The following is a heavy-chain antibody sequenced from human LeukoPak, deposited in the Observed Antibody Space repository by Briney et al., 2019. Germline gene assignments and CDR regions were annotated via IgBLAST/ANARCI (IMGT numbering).Heavy chain of an antibody. D-gene: IGHD2-2*01. Sequence: GGSLRLSCAASGFTVSSNYMSWVRQAPGKGLEWVSGISGSGGDTHNADSVKGRFTISRDNSKNTLYLQMNSLRAEDTAVYYCAKAVVRRGGDYYYGMDVWGQGTTVTVSS. CDR3: AKAVVRRGGDYYYGMDV. V-gene: IGHV3-23*01. J-gene: IGHJ6*02. CDR2: ISGSGGDT. CDR1: GFTVSSNY.